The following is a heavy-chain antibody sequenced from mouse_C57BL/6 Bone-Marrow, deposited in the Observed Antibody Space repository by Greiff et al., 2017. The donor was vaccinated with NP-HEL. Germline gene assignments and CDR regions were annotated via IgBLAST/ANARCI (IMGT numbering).Heavy chain of an antibody. Sequence: QVQLKESGAELARPGASVKMSCKASGYTFTSYTMRWVKQRPGQGLEWIGYINPSSGYTKYNQKFKDKATLTADKSSSTAYMQLSSLTSEDSAVYYCARSDGYYYAMDYWGQGTSVTVSS. D-gene: IGHD2-3*01. J-gene: IGHJ4*01. V-gene: IGHV1-4*01. CDR1: GYTFTSYT. CDR3: ARSDGYYYAMDY. CDR2: INPSSGYT.